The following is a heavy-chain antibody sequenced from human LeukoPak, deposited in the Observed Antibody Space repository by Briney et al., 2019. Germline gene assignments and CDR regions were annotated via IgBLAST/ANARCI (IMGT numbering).Heavy chain of an antibody. V-gene: IGHV4-30-2*01. CDR1: GGSISSGGYS. Sequence: PSQTLSLTCAVSGGSISSGGYSWSWIRQPPGKGLEWIGYIYHSGSTYYNPSLKSRVTISVDRSKNQFSLKLSSVTAADTAVYYCARDRGETLDYWGQGTLVTVSS. J-gene: IGHJ4*02. CDR2: IYHSGST. CDR3: ARDRGETLDY. D-gene: IGHD3-10*01.